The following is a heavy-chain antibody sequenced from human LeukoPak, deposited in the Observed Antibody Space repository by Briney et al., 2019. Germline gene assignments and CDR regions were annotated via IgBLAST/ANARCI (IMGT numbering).Heavy chain of an antibody. D-gene: IGHD3-10*02. CDR1: GFTFDTYA. V-gene: IGHV3-30*04. CDR2: ISYDGSNK. CDR3: AKDRLSVLDY. Sequence: PEGFLRLSCAASGFTFDTYAMHWVRQAPGKGLEWVAVISYDGSNKYYADSVKGRFTISRDNSKNTLYLQMNSLRAEDTAVYYCAKDRLSVLDYWGQGTLVTVSS. J-gene: IGHJ4*02.